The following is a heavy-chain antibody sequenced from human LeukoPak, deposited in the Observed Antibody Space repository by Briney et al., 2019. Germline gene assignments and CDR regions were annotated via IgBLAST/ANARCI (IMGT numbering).Heavy chain of an antibody. CDR1: GDSVSSNSAA. J-gene: IGHJ3*02. CDR3: ARAPSMITFGGVIVKSDAFDI. CDR2: TYYRSKWYK. V-gene: IGHV6-1*01. D-gene: IGHD3-16*02. Sequence: SQTLSLTCAISGDSVSSNSAAWDWIRQSPSRGLELLGRTYYRSKWYKDYAVSVKSRITINPDTSKNQFSLQLNSVTPEDTAVYYCARAPSMITFGGVIVKSDAFDIWGQGTMVTVSS.